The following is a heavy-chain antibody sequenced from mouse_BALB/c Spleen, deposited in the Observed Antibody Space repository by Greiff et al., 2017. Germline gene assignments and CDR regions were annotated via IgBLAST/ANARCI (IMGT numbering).Heavy chain of an antibody. V-gene: IGHV1-9*01. CDR3: ARGKYLDY. Sequence: VQLQESGAELARPGASVKLSCKASGYTFTDYYINWVKQRTGQGLEWIGEILPGSGSTNYNEKFKGKATFTADTSSNTAYMQLSSLTSEDSAVYYCARGKYLDYWGQGTTLTVSS. D-gene: IGHD1-3*01. CDR2: ILPGSGST. CDR1: GYTFTDYY. J-gene: IGHJ2*01.